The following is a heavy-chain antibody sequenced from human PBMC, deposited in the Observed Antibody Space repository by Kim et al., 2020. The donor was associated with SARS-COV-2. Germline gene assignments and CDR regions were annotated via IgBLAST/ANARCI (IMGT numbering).Heavy chain of an antibody. V-gene: IGHV3-33*01. CDR2: IWHDGSNK. CDR1: GFNFGGYG. J-gene: IGHJ4*02. CDR3: ARDRNIGSSYFDY. D-gene: IGHD5-12*01. Sequence: GGSLRLSCVASGFNFGGYGMHWVRQAPGKGLEWVAVIWHDGSNKFYVDSVKGRFTISRDNSKNTLYLQMNSLRADDTAVYHCARDRNIGSSYFDYWGQGT.